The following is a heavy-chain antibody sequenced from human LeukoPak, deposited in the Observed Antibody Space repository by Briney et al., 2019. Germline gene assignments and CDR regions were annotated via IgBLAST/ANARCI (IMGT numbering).Heavy chain of an antibody. Sequence: GGSLRLSCAASGFTFSSYTMSLVRQAPGKGLEWVAGISGRGDYTNYVDSVKGRFTISRDNSKNTLCLQMNSLRAEDTAVYYCAKSPSTGSYRFDFWGQGTLVTVSS. D-gene: IGHD3-16*02. CDR2: ISGRGDYT. J-gene: IGHJ4*02. CDR3: AKSPSTGSYRFDF. CDR1: GFTFSSYT. V-gene: IGHV3-23*01.